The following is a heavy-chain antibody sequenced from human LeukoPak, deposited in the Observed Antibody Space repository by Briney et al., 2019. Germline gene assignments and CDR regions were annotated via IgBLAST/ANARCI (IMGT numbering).Heavy chain of an antibody. J-gene: IGHJ6*02. V-gene: IGHV4-30-4*01. D-gene: IGHD1-26*01. CDR2: IYYSGST. Sequence: SETLSLACTVSGGSISSGDYYWSWIRQPPGKGLEWIGYIYYSGSTYYNPSLKSRVTISVDTSKNQFSLKLSSVTAADTAVYYCARGRETGMDVWGQGTTVTVSS. CDR3: ARGRETGMDV. CDR1: GGSISSGDYY.